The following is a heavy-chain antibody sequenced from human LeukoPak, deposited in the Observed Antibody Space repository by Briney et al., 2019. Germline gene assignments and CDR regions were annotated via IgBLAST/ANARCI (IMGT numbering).Heavy chain of an antibody. CDR3: ACTVVGAFDI. CDR2: IYHSGST. Sequence: WIGEIYHSGSTNYNPSLKSRVTISVDKSKNQFSLKLSSVTAADTAVYYCACTVVGAFDIWGQGTMVTVSS. V-gene: IGHV4-4*02. J-gene: IGHJ3*02. D-gene: IGHD4-23*01.